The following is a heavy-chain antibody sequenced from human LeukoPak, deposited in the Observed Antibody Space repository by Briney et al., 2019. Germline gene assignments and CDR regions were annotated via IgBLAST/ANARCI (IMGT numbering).Heavy chain of an antibody. CDR3: ARGDRILEWFLFDY. Sequence: PSETLSLTCTVPGGSISSYYWSWIRQPPGKGLEWIGYIYYSGSTNYNPSLKSRVTISVDTSKNQFSLKLSSVTAADTAVYYCARGDRILEWFLFDYWGQGTLVTVSS. CDR1: GGSISSYY. J-gene: IGHJ4*02. V-gene: IGHV4-59*01. CDR2: IYYSGST. D-gene: IGHD3-3*01.